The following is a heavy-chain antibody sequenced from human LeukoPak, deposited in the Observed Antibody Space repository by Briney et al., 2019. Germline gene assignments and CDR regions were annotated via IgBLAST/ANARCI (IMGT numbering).Heavy chain of an antibody. CDR2: IYYSGST. D-gene: IGHD3-3*01. CDR3: ARQPYDFWSGSYTGGFDY. J-gene: IGHJ4*02. Sequence: SETLSLTCAVSGGSISRSSYHWGWIRQPPGKGLEWIGSIYYSGSTYYNPSLKSRVIISADTSKNQFSLKLTSVTAADTAVYYCARQPYDFWSGSYTGGFDYWGQGTLVTVSS. CDR1: GGSISRSSYH. V-gene: IGHV4-39*01.